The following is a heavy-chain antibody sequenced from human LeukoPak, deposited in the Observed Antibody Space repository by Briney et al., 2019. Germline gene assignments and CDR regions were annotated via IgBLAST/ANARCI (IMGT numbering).Heavy chain of an antibody. Sequence: GGSLRLSCAASGFTFSSYAMSWVRQAPGKGLEWVAFIRYDGSNKYYADPVKGRFTISRDNSKNTLYLQMNSLRAEDTAVYYCAKGTGYCSSTSCPYPWSYWGQGTLVTVSS. CDR2: IRYDGSNK. CDR1: GFTFSSYA. CDR3: AKGTGYCSSTSCPYPWSY. V-gene: IGHV3-30*02. J-gene: IGHJ4*02. D-gene: IGHD2-2*01.